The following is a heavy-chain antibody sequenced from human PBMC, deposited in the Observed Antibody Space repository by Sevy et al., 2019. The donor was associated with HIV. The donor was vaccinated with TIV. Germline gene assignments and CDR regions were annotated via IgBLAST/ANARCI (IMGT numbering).Heavy chain of an antibody. CDR2: IKSKTDGGTT. CDR3: TTGLRFVEWLSQNYYYGMDV. V-gene: IGHV3-15*01. J-gene: IGHJ6*02. Sequence: GGSLRLSCAASGFTFSNAWMSWVRQAPGKGLEWVGRIKSKTDGGTTDYAAPVKGRFTISRDDSKHTLYLQMNSLKTEDTAVYYCTTGLRFVEWLSQNYYYGMDVWGQGTTVTVSS. CDR1: GFTFSNAW. D-gene: IGHD3-3*01.